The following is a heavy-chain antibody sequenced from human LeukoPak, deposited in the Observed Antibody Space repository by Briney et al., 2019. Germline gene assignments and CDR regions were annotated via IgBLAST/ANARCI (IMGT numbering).Heavy chain of an antibody. Sequence: SQTLSLTCTVSGGSISSGGYYWSWIRQHPGKGLEWIGYIYYSGSTYYNPSLKSRVTISVDTSKNQFSLKLSSVTAADTAVCYCARAQKVGIFGVAYAYMDVWGKGTTVTVSS. D-gene: IGHD3-3*01. CDR1: GGSISSGGYY. J-gene: IGHJ6*03. CDR3: ARAQKVGIFGVAYAYMDV. CDR2: IYYSGST. V-gene: IGHV4-31*03.